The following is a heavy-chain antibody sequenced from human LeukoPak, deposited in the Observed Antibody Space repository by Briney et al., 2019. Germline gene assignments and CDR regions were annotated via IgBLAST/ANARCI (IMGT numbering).Heavy chain of an antibody. CDR2: IYYSGRN. CDR1: GGSISSSSYF. Sequence: PSETLSLTCTVSGGSISSSSYFWGWIRQPPGKGLEGIGSIYYSGRNDYNPSLKSRVTISVDTSKNQFSLKLSSVTAADTAVYYCARTLDIVLLPALGGAFDIWGQGTMVTVSS. CDR3: ARTLDIVLLPALGGAFDI. V-gene: IGHV4-39*01. J-gene: IGHJ3*02. D-gene: IGHD2-2*03.